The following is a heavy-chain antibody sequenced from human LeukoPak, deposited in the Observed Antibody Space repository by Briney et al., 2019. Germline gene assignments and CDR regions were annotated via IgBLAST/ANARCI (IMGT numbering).Heavy chain of an antibody. CDR2: IYYSGST. D-gene: IGHD2-2*01. J-gene: IGHJ5*02. V-gene: IGHV4-59*08. CDR3: ARVIVVVPAAIGNGVDP. CDR1: DGSITSFY. Sequence: SETLSLTCTVSDGSITSFYWSWIRQSPGKGLEWIGYIYYSGSTYYNPSLKSRVTISVDTSKNQFSLKLSSVTAADTAVYYCARVIVVVPAAIGNGVDPWGQGTLVTVSS.